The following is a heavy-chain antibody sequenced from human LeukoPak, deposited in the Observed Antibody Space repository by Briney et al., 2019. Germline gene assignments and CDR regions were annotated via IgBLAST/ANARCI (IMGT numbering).Heavy chain of an antibody. J-gene: IGHJ4*02. D-gene: IGHD3-9*01. CDR2: IYYSGGT. V-gene: IGHV4-59*01. CDR3: ARGGVRYFDPLDY. CDR1: GDSMNSYY. Sequence: SETLSLTCNVSGDSMNSYYWNWIRQPPGKGLEWIGYIYYSGGTNYNPSLISRVSISVDRSKNQFSLKLNFVTAADTAVYYCARGGVRYFDPLDYWGQGTLVTVSS.